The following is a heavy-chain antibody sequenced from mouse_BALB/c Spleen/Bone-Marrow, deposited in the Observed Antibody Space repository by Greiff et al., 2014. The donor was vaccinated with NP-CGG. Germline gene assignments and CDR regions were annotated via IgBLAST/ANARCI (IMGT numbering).Heavy chain of an antibody. CDR1: GYTFTSYW. CDR3: ARRETTALDY. D-gene: IGHD1-2*01. V-gene: IGHV1-7*01. Sequence: LVESGAELAKPGASVKMSCKASGYTFTSYWMHWVKQRPGQGLEWIGYINPSTGYTEYNQKFKDKATLTADKSSSTAYMQLSSLTSEDSAVYYCARRETTALDYWGQGTTLTVSS. J-gene: IGHJ2*01. CDR2: INPSTGYT.